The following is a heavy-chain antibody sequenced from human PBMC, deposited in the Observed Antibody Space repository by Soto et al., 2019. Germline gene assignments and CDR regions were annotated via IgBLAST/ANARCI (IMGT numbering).Heavy chain of an antibody. D-gene: IGHD3-10*01. CDR1: GGSISSGGYY. CDR3: ARRWGEGRVDY. V-gene: IGHV4-31*03. Sequence: SETLSLTCTVSGGSISSGGYYWSWIRQHPGKGLEWIGYIYYSGSTYYNPSLKSRVTISVNTSKNQFSLKLSSVIAADTAVYYCARRWGEGRVDYWGQGTLVTVSS. CDR2: IYYSGST. J-gene: IGHJ4*02.